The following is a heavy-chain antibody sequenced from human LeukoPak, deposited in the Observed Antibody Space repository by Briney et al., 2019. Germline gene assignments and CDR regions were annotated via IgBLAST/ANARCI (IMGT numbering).Heavy chain of an antibody. D-gene: IGHD2/OR15-2a*01. V-gene: IGHV3-7*05. CDR2: IKQDGTEE. Sequence: PGGSLRLSCAASGFTFSTSWMTWVRQAPGKGLGWVASIKQDGTEEYYVDSVKGRFTISRDNAKNSQYLQMNSLRAEDTAVYYCAKVKSYRSGREYYYFEHWGQGTLVTVSP. J-gene: IGHJ4*02. CDR1: GFTFSTSW. CDR3: AKVKSYRSGREYYYFEH.